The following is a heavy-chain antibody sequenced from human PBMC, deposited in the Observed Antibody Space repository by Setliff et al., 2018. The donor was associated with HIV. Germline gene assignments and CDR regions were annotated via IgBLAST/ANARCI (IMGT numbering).Heavy chain of an antibody. Sequence: SETLSLTCDVSGDLIRNSYYYWAWIRQSPGRGLEWIGSVYYSGITHYNPSLESRATISVDTSMNYLSLNLTSVTAADTAVYFCATSSSSLHNWFDSWGRGTPVTVSS. J-gene: IGHJ5*01. V-gene: IGHV4-39*07. CDR2: VYYSGIT. D-gene: IGHD3-22*01. CDR3: ATSSSSLHNWFDS. CDR1: GDLIRNSYYY.